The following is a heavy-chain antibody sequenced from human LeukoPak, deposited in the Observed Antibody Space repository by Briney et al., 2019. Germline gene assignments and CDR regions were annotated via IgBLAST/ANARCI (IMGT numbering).Heavy chain of an antibody. V-gene: IGHV3-23*01. J-gene: IGHJ2*01. Sequence: GGSLRLSCAASGFTFSSHAMSWVRQAPGKGLEWVSAIGFTGGSTYYADSVKGRFTISRDNSKNTLYLQMNSLRAEDTAIYYCAKSSVNYFDIWGRGTLVTVSS. CDR1: GFTFSSHA. CDR3: AKSSVNYFDI. CDR2: IGFTGGST.